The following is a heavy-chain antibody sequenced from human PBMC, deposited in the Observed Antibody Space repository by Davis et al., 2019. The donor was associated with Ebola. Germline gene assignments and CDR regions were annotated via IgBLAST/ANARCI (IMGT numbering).Heavy chain of an antibody. CDR2: IIPILGIA. CDR3: TTPGGQDSGYDVFDI. Sequence: AASVKVSCKASGGTFSSYTISWVRQAPGQGLEWMGRIIPILGIANYAQKFQGRVTITADKSTSTVYMDLSSLRSEDTALYYCTTPGGQDSGYDVFDIWGQGTMVTVSS. D-gene: IGHD5-12*01. CDR1: GGTFSSYT. J-gene: IGHJ3*02. V-gene: IGHV1-69*02.